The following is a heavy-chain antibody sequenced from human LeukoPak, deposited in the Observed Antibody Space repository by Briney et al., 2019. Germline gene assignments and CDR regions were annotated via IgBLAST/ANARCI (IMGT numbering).Heavy chain of an antibody. D-gene: IGHD4-11*01. Sequence: NAGGSLRLSCAASGFTLSSYNMNWVRQAPGKGLEWVSSISSSSRDIYYADSVKGRFTISRDNAKNSLSLQMNSLRAEDTAVYYCARVPAYSNYGIYYYHYMDVWGKGTTVTVSS. CDR1: GFTLSSYN. V-gene: IGHV3-21*01. CDR3: ARVPAYSNYGIYYYHYMDV. CDR2: ISSSSRDI. J-gene: IGHJ6*03.